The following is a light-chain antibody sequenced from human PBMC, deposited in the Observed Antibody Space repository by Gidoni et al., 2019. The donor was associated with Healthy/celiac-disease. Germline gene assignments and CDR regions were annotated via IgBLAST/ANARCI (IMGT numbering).Light chain of an antibody. J-gene: IGKJ2*01. Sequence: EIVLTQSPATLSLSPGERATLSCRASQSVSSYLAWYQQKPGQAPRLLIYDASNRATGIPARFSGSGSGTDFTLTISSLEPEDLAVYYCQQRSNWPRYTFXQXTKLEIK. CDR1: QSVSSY. CDR3: QQRSNWPRYT. V-gene: IGKV3-11*01. CDR2: DAS.